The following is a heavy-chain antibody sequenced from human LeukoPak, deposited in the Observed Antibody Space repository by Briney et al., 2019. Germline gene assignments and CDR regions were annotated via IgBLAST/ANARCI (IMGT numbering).Heavy chain of an antibody. J-gene: IGHJ6*02. V-gene: IGHV4-59*01. CDR2: IYYSGST. D-gene: IGHD2-2*01. CDR1: GGSFSGYY. CDR3: ARDYRTTYYYYGMDV. Sequence: PSETLSLTCAVYGGSFSGYYWSWIRQPPGKGLEWIGYIYYSGSTNYNPSLKSRVTISVDTSKNQFSLKLSSVTAADTAVYYCARDYRTTYYYYGMDVWGQGTTVTVSS.